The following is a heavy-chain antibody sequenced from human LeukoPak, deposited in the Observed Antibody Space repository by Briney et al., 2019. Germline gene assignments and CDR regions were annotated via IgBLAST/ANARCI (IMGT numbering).Heavy chain of an antibody. Sequence: SETLSLTRTISDGSISTYYWTWIRQPPGKTLEWIGHIYYSGSTNYNPSLTSRVTISVDTSKNQFSLKVRSVTAADTAMYYCARAPNTAGYVYAMDVWGQGTTVTVSS. V-gene: IGHV4-59*01. D-gene: IGHD5-12*01. CDR2: IYYSGST. CDR3: ARAPNTAGYVYAMDV. J-gene: IGHJ6*02. CDR1: DGSISTYY.